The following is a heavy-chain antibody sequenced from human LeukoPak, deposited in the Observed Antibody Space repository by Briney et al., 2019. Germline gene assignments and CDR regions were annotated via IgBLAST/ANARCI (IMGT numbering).Heavy chain of an antibody. J-gene: IGHJ5*02. Sequence: GGSLRLSCAASGFTVSSNYMSWVRQAPGKGLEWVSVIYSVGSTYYADCVKGGFTISRDNSKNTLYLEMNSLRAEDTAVYYSARAVVTNSWFARWGQGTLVTLSS. V-gene: IGHV3-66*02. CDR2: IYSVGST. CDR3: ARAVVTNSWFAR. D-gene: IGHD4-23*01. CDR1: GFTVSSNY.